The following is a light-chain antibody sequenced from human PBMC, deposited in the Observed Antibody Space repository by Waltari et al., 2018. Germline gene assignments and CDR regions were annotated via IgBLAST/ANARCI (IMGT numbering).Light chain of an antibody. CDR2: GKD. CDR3: SSRNGRANQVV. CDR1: SLRSSY. J-gene: IGLJ3*02. Sequence: SSELTPDPAVSVALGQTVRFTFQGESLRSSYASRYQLKPGQAPVLVIYGKDKRPSGIPDRISGYSSGTTSSLTITGAQAEDEADYYCSSRNGRANQVVFAGGTKVTVL. V-gene: IGLV3-19*01.